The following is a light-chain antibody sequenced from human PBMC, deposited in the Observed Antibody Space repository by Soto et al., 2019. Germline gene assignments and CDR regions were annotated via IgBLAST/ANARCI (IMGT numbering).Light chain of an antibody. Sequence: DIQMTQSPSSLSASVGDRVTITCRASQGISNYLAWYQQKPGKVPKLLIYAASTLQSGVQSRFSGSGSGTDFTLTISSLQPEDVATYYCQKYNSALTFGGGTKLEIK. CDR2: AAS. V-gene: IGKV1-27*01. J-gene: IGKJ4*01. CDR3: QKYNSALT. CDR1: QGISNY.